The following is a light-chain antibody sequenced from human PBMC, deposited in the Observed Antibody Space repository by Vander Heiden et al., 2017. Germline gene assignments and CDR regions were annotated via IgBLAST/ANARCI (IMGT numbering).Light chain of an antibody. CDR1: QSISSW. Sequence: DIQMTQSPSTLSASIGDRVTITCRASQSISSWLAWYQQRPGRAPKLLIYKASNLEGGVPSRFGGSGSGTEFTLTISSLQPDDFAIYYCQQYNSSPLTFGGGTKVEIK. CDR3: QQYNSSPLT. CDR2: KAS. V-gene: IGKV1-5*03. J-gene: IGKJ4*01.